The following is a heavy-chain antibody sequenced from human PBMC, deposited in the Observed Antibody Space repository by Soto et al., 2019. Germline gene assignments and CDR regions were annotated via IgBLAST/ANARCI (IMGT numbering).Heavy chain of an antibody. CDR3: ARQGANYYGSGSYYKAVNYYGMDV. CDR2: IYYSGST. V-gene: IGHV4-39*01. D-gene: IGHD3-10*01. J-gene: IGHJ6*02. Sequence: SETLSLTCTVSGGSISSSSYYWGWIRQPPGKGLEWIGSIYYSGSTYYNPSLKSRVTISVDTSKNQFSLKLSSVTAADTAVYYCARQGANYYGSGSYYKAVNYYGMDVWGQGTTVT. CDR1: GGSISSSSYY.